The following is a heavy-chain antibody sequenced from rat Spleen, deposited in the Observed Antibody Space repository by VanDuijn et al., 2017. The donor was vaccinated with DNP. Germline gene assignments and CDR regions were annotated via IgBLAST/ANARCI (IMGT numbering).Heavy chain of an antibody. CDR2: ITNTGDST. CDR3: ARQGITPFAY. CDR1: GFTFSNYY. Sequence: EVQLVESGGGLVQPGRSMKLSCAASGFTFSNYYIAWVRQAPTKGMEWVASITNTGDSTYYSDSVKGRFSISRENAKSTLYLQMDSLRSEDTATYYCARQGITPFAYWGQGTLVTVSS. J-gene: IGHJ3*01. V-gene: IGHV5-25*01. D-gene: IGHD1-4*01.